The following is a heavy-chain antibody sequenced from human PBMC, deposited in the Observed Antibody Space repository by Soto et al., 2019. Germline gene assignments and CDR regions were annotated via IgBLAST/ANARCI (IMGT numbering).Heavy chain of an antibody. D-gene: IGHD3-22*01. V-gene: IGHV4-31*03. CDR3: ASHEYSSGYYYQPTPENDAFDI. J-gene: IGHJ3*02. CDR1: GGSISSGGYY. CDR2: IYYSGST. Sequence: QVQLQESGPGLVKPSQTLSLTCTVSGGSISSGGYYWSWIRQHPGKGLEWIGYIYYSGSTYYNPSLKSRVTISVDTSKNQFSLKLSSVTAADTAVYYCASHEYSSGYYYQPTPENDAFDIWGQGTMVTVSS.